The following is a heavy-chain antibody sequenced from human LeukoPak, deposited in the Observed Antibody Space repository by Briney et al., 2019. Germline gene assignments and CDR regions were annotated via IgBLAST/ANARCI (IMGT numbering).Heavy chain of an antibody. J-gene: IGHJ4*02. CDR3: ARERRAWGEDF. V-gene: IGHV1-8*03. Sequence: GASVKVSCKASGYTFTSYDINWVRQATGQGLEWMGWMNPNSGNTGYAQKFQGRVTITRDTSISTAYMELNSLGSEDTAVYYCARERRAWGEDFWGQGTLVTVSS. CDR1: GYTFTSYD. D-gene: IGHD3-16*01. CDR2: MNPNSGNT.